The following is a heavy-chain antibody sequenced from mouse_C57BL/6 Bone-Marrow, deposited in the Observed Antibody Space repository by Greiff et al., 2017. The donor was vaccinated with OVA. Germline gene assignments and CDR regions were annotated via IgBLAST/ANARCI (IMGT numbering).Heavy chain of an antibody. CDR2: ISDGGSYT. CDR1: GFTFSSYA. D-gene: IGHD1-1*01. V-gene: IGHV5-4*01. Sequence: EVNVVESGGGLVKPGGSLKLSCAASGFTFSSYAMSWVRQTPEKRLEWVATISDGGSYTYYPDNVKGRFTISRDNAKNNLYLQMSHLKSEDTAMYYCARDDGTQAWFAYWGQGTLVTVSA. CDR3: ARDDGTQAWFAY. J-gene: IGHJ3*01.